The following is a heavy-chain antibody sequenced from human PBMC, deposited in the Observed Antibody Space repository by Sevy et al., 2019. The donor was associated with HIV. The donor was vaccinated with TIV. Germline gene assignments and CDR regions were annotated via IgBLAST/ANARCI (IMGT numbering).Heavy chain of an antibody. CDR2: ISYDGSNK. Sequence: GGSLRLSCAASGFTFSSYAMDWVRQAPGRGLEWVAVISYDGSNKYYADSVKGRFTISRDNSKNTLYLQMNSLRAEDTAVYYCARGGYYYGSGAQIGYYGMDVWGQRTTVTVSS. V-gene: IGHV3-30-3*01. CDR3: ARGGYYYGSGAQIGYYGMDV. D-gene: IGHD3-10*01. CDR1: GFTFSSYA. J-gene: IGHJ6*02.